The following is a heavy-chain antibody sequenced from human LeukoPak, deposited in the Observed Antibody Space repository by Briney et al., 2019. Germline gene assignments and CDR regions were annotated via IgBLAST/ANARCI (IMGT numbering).Heavy chain of an antibody. J-gene: IGHJ5*02. CDR3: AREIPGGFDP. CDR1: GGSISSYY. Sequence: PSETLSLTCTVSGGSISSYYWSWIRQPPGKGLEWIGYIYYSGSTNYNPSLKSRVTVSVDTSKNQFSLKLSSVTAADTAVYYCAREIPGGFDPWGQGTLVTVSS. CDR2: IYYSGST. D-gene: IGHD3-10*01. V-gene: IGHV4-59*01.